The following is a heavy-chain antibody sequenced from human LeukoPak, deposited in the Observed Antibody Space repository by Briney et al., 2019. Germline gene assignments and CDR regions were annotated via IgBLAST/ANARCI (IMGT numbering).Heavy chain of an antibody. CDR1: DGSISSYY. V-gene: IGHV4-34*01. D-gene: IGHD5-12*01. Sequence: SETLSLTCTVSDGSISSYYWSWIRQPPGKGLEWIGEINHSGSTNYNPSLKSRVTISVDTSKNQFSLKLSSVTAADTAVYYCARRRLFDYWGQGTLVTVSS. CDR3: ARRRLFDY. J-gene: IGHJ4*02. CDR2: INHSGST.